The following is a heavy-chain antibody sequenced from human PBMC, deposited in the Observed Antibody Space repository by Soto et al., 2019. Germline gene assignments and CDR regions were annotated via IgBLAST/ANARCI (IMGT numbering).Heavy chain of an antibody. CDR3: SKYQDRGSTGGDY. CDR2: ISYDGSNK. Sequence: QVQLVESGGGVVQPGRSLRLSCAASGFTFSSYGMHWVRQAPGKGLEWVAVISYDGSNKYYADSVKGRFTISRDNSKNTLYVQMDSLRAEDTAGYYCSKYQDRGSTGGDYWGQGTLVTVSS. V-gene: IGHV3-30*18. D-gene: IGHD3-10*01. CDR1: GFTFSSYG. J-gene: IGHJ4*02.